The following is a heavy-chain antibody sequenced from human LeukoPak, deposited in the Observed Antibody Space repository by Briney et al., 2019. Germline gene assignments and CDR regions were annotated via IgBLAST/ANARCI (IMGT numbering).Heavy chain of an antibody. Sequence: GRSLRLSCAASGFTFSSYAMHWVRQAPGQGLEWMGIINPSGGSTSYAQKFQGRVTMTRDTSTSTVYMELSSLRSEDTAVYYCARDFVNPLGWMDVWGKGTTVTVSS. CDR3: ARDFVNPLGWMDV. V-gene: IGHV1-46*01. CDR2: INPSGGST. D-gene: IGHD3-16*02. J-gene: IGHJ6*04. CDR1: GFTFSSYA.